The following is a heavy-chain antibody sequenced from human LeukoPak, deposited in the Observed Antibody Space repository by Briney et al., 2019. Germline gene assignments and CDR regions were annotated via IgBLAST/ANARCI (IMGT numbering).Heavy chain of an antibody. CDR2: IYYSGST. Sequence: SETLSLTCTVSGGSISSYHWSWIRQPPGKGLEWIGYIYYSGSTNYNPSLKSRVTISVDTSKNQFSLKLSSVTAADTAVYYCARVDSGSFLFDYWGQGTLVTVSS. CDR3: ARVDSGSFLFDY. J-gene: IGHJ4*02. CDR1: GGSISSYH. D-gene: IGHD1-26*01. V-gene: IGHV4-59*01.